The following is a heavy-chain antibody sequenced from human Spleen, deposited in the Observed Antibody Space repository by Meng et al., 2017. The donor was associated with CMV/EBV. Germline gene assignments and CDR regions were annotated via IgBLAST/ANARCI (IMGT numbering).Heavy chain of an antibody. CDR3: ARVGAFDWSIFDY. V-gene: IGHV4-59*01. CDR2: IYYSRST. CDR1: GGSISSYY. D-gene: IGHD3-9*01. Sequence: GSLRLSCTVSGGSISSYYWSWIRQPPGKGLEWIGYIYYSRSTNYNPSLKSRVTMSVDTSKNQFSLKLSSMTAADTAIYYCARVGAFDWSIFDYWGQGTLVTISS. J-gene: IGHJ4*02.